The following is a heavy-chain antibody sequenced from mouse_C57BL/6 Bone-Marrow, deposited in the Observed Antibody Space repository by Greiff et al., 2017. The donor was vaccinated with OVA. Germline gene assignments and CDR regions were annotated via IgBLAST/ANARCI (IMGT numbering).Heavy chain of an antibody. Sequence: VQLKESGPGLVKPSQSLSLTCSVTGYSITSGYYWNWIRQFPGNKLEWMGYISYDGSNNYNPSLKNRISITRDTSKNQFFLKLNSVTTEDTATYYCARERRIYYYGSSHGYFDVWGTGTTVTVSS. D-gene: IGHD1-1*01. V-gene: IGHV3-6*01. CDR1: GYSITSGYY. CDR3: ARERRIYYYGSSHGYFDV. CDR2: ISYDGSN. J-gene: IGHJ1*03.